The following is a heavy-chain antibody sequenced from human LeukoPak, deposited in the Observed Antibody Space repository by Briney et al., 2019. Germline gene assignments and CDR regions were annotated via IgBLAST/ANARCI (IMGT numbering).Heavy chain of an antibody. CDR3: ARVGRELTIDY. J-gene: IGHJ4*02. CDR1: GFTFSSYW. V-gene: IGHV3-74*01. D-gene: IGHD1-26*01. CDR2: INSDGSST. Sequence: PGGSLRLSCAASGFTFSSYWMHRVRQAPGKGLVWVSRINSDGSSTSYADSVKGRFTISRDNAKNTLYLQMNSLRAEDTAVYYCARVGRELTIDYWGQGTLVTVSS.